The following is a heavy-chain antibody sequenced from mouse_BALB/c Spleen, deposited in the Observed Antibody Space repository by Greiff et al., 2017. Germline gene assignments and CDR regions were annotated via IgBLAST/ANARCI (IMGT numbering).Heavy chain of an antibody. CDR3: AREDDGSADY. CDR1: GFTFSDYY. V-gene: IGHV5-4*02. D-gene: IGHD2-12*01. Sequence: DVKLVESGGGLVKPGGSLKLSCAASGFTFSDYYMYWVRQTPEKRLEWVATISDGGSYTYYPDSVKGRFTISRDNAKNNLYLQMSSLKSEDTAMYYCAREDDGSADYWGQGTSVTVSS. CDR2: ISDGGSYT. J-gene: IGHJ4*01.